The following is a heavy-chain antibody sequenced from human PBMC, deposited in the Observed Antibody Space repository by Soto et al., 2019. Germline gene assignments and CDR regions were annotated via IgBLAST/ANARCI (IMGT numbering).Heavy chain of an antibody. V-gene: IGHV3-23*01. Sequence: GGSLRLSCAASGFTFSSYAMSWVRQAPGKGLEWVTTISGGGGGATYYGDSVKGRFTISRDTYKNTLSLQMNSLRGDDTAVYYCAKAASNWYYTRYYFDYWGQGTLVTVSS. CDR2: ISGGGGGAT. D-gene: IGHD1-7*01. J-gene: IGHJ4*02. CDR3: AKAASNWYYTRYYFDY. CDR1: GFTFSSYA.